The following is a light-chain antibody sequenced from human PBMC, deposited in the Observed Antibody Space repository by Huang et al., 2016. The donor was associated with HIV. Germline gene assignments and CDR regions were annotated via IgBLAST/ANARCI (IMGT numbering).Light chain of an antibody. V-gene: IGKV3-11*01. CDR2: DAS. Sequence: EIVLTQSPATLSLSPGERATLSCRASQRVSSSLAWYQQKPGQAPRLLIYDASNRATGIPARFRGSGSGTDFTLTISSLEPDDFAVYYCQQRRNWPLMYTFGQGTKLEIK. CDR3: QQRRNWPLMYT. CDR1: QRVSSS. J-gene: IGKJ2*01.